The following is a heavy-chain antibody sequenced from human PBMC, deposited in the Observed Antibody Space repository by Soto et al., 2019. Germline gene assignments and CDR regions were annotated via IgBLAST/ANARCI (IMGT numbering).Heavy chain of an antibody. D-gene: IGHD3-10*01. Sequence: GGSLRLSCAASGFTFSSYAMSWVRQAPGKGLEWVSGISGSGGTSYYADSVKGRFTISRDNSKNTLYVHMNSLRAEDTAVYYCAKSPDWHYGSGSYAYMDVWGKGTTVTVSS. CDR3: AKSPDWHYGSGSYAYMDV. J-gene: IGHJ6*03. CDR1: GFTFSSYA. V-gene: IGHV3-23*01. CDR2: ISGSGGTS.